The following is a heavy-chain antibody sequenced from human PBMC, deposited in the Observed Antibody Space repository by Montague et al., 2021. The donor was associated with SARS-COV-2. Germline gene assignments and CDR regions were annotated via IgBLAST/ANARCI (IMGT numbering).Heavy chain of an antibody. CDR3: ARGQRQRFSVFGVVDGGPELKHYGLDV. V-gene: IGHV4-34*01. D-gene: IGHD3-3*01. J-gene: IGHJ6*02. CDR2: IDHSGTT. CDR1: GGSFNNYY. Sequence: SETLSLTCAVSGGSFNNYYWTWIRQAPGKGLQWFGEIDHSGTTNYNPSLRSRLTLSVDTSKNQFSLKLRSVTAADTAVYFCARGQRQRFSVFGVVDGGPELKHYGLDVWGLGIKGTVS.